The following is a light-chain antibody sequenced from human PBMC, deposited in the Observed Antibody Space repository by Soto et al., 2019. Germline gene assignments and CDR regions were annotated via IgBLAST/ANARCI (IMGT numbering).Light chain of an antibody. J-gene: IGKJ5*01. Sequence: EIVMTQSPATLSVPPGDRVTLSCRASENIRTALAWYQQKPGQAPSLLIYGGSIRAADIPARFSGSGSGTEFTLTSSSPQSEDFAVYYCQQYYAWPTITFGQGTRLEI. CDR1: ENIRTA. CDR2: GGS. CDR3: QQYYAWPTIT. V-gene: IGKV3-15*01.